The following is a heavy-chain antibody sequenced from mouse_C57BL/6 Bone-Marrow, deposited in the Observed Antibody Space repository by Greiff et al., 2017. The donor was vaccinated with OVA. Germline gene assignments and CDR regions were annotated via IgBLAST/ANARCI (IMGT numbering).Heavy chain of an antibody. CDR3: ARSLSTVVAPFAY. Sequence: VQLQQPGAELVRPGSSVKLSCKASGYTFTSYWMHWVKQRPIQGLEWIGNIDPSDSETHYNQKFKDKATLTVDKSSSTAYMQLSSLTSEDSAVYYCARSLSTVVAPFAYWGQGTLVTVSA. CDR1: GYTFTSYW. D-gene: IGHD1-1*01. V-gene: IGHV1-52*01. CDR2: IDPSDSET. J-gene: IGHJ3*01.